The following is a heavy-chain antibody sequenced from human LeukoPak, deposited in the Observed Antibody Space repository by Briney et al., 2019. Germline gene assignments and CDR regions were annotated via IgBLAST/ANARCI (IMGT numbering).Heavy chain of an antibody. J-gene: IGHJ3*02. CDR3: ARGPYSYDSSGAFDI. CDR1: GGSISSYY. D-gene: IGHD3-22*01. V-gene: IGHV4-59*08. CDR2: IHYTGST. Sequence: SETLSLTCTGSGGSISSYYWSWIRQSPGKGLECIGYIHYTGSTNYNPSLKSRVTISVDTSKNQFSLKLSSVTAADTAVYFCARGPYSYDSSGAFDIWGQGTMVTVSS.